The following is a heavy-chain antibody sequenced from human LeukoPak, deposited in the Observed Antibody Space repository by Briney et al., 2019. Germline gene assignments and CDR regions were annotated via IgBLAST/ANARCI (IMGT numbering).Heavy chain of an antibody. V-gene: IGHV3-30*02. Sequence: GGSLRLSCAASGFTFSSYVMHWVRQAPGKGLEWVAFIRYDGSNKYYSDSVKGRFTISRDNSKNSLYLQMNSLRAEDTAVYYCASPGIEDFSNWFAPWGQGTLVTVSS. CDR1: GFTFSSYV. D-gene: IGHD6-13*01. CDR2: IRYDGSNK. J-gene: IGHJ5*02. CDR3: ASPGIEDFSNWFAP.